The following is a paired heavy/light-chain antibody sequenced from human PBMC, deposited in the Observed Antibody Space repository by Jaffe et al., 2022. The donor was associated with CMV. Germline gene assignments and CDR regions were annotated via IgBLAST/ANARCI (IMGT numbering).Heavy chain of an antibody. V-gene: IGHV3-53*02. CDR1: GFSVSNNY. D-gene: IGHD2-2*01. Sequence: EVRLVETGGGLIQPGGSLRLSCAASGFSVSNNYMAWVRQAPGEGLEWVSLLYSGGSTYYADSVRGRFTISRDNSKNTLYLQMNSLRVEDTAVYFCARDLVAGPAIFRGGETIDAFDLWGQGTMVTVSS. J-gene: IGHJ3*01. CDR3: ARDLVAGPAIFRGGETIDAFDL. CDR2: LYSGGST.
Light chain of an antibody. Sequence: EIVMTQSPATLSVSPGERATLSCRASQSVRSNLAWYQQQPSQSPRLLIYDASTRATGIPARFSGSGSGTEFTLTISSLQSEDFAVYYCQQYNNWPRTFGQGTKVEIK. V-gene: IGKV3-15*01. J-gene: IGKJ1*01. CDR1: QSVRSN. CDR2: DAS. CDR3: QQYNNWPRT.